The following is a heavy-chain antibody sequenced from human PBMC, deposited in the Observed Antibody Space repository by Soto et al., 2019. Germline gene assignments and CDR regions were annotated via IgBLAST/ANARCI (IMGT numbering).Heavy chain of an antibody. D-gene: IGHD6-13*01. CDR2: IHYSGSI. J-gene: IGHJ6*02. CDR1: GGSLGSDF. V-gene: IGHV4-59*01. Sequence: QVQLQESGPGLVKPSETLSLTCTVSGGSLGSDFWSWIRQAPGKGLEYIGFIHYSGSINYNPSLMRRVTISIDTSRNQFSLRLSSVTPADTAVYYCTTDHVLSAAPGTYSYIYSGMDVWGQGTTVTVSS. CDR3: TTDHVLSAAPGTYSYIYSGMDV.